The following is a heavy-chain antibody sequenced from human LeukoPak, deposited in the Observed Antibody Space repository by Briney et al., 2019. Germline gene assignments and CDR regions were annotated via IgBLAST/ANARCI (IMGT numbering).Heavy chain of an antibody. V-gene: IGHV1-2*02. CDR1: GYTFTGYY. CDR3: ARDYYDSSGHYYFDY. J-gene: IGHJ4*02. D-gene: IGHD3-22*01. CDR2: INPNSGGT. Sequence: ASVKVSCKASGYTFTGYYMHWVRQAPGQGLEWMGWINPNSGGTNYAQKFQGRVTMTRDTSISTAYMELSRLRSDDTAVYYCARDYYDSSGHYYFDYWGQGTLVTVSS.